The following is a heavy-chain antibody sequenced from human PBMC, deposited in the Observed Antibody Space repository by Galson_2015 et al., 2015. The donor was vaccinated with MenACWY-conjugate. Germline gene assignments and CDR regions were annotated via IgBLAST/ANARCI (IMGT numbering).Heavy chain of an antibody. CDR2: IYPGDSGT. CDR3: ARPSTGHSSSVDY. Sequence: QSGAEVKKPGESLKISCEGSGYSFDEYWVGWVRQMPGKGLEWMGIIYPGDSGTRYSPSFQGQVTISADKSLNTAYLQWSSLKASDTAMYYCARPSTGHSSSVDYWGQGTLVTVSS. J-gene: IGHJ4*02. V-gene: IGHV5-51*01. CDR1: GYSFDEYW. D-gene: IGHD6-19*01.